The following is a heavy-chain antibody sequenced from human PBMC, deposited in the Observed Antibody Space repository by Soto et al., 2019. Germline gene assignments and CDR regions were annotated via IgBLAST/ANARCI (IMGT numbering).Heavy chain of an antibody. CDR1: GFTFTSYS. D-gene: IGHD6-13*01. J-gene: IGHJ4*02. CDR2: FWYDASAQ. V-gene: IGHV3-33*08. Sequence: PGGSLRLSCTTSGFTFTSYSMHWVRQAPGKGLEWVATFWYDASAQRYADSVKGRFTISRDHSRGTVYLFMDSLRTDDTAVYYCVFGSWNHYCFDHWGQEIPVTVSS. CDR3: VFGSWNHYCFDH.